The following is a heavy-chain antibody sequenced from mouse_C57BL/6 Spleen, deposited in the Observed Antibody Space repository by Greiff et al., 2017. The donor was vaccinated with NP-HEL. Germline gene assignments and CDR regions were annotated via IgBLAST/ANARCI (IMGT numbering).Heavy chain of an antibody. J-gene: IGHJ2*01. CDR1: GYTFTSYW. D-gene: IGHD1-1*01. V-gene: IGHV1-64*01. Sequence: QVQLQQSGAELVKPGASVKLSCKASGYTFTSYWMHWVKQRPGQGLEWIGMIHPNSGSTNYNEKFKSKATLTVDKSSSTAYMQLSSLTSEDSAVYYCARSSVSPGSYYGSLDYWGQGTTLTVSS. CDR2: IHPNSGST. CDR3: ARSSVSPGSYYGSLDY.